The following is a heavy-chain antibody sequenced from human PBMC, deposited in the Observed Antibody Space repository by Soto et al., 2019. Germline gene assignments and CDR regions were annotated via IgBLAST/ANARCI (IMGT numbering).Heavy chain of an antibody. V-gene: IGHV1-46*03. CDR1: GYTFTSYY. D-gene: IGHD3-9*01. Sequence: GASVKVSCKASGYTFTSYYMHWVRQAPGQGLEWMGIINPSGGSTSYAQKFQGRVTMTRDTSTSTVYMELSSLRSEDTAVYYCARVGRNILTGYYTSHFDYWGQGTLVTVSS. CDR3: ARVGRNILTGYYTSHFDY. CDR2: INPSGGST. J-gene: IGHJ4*02.